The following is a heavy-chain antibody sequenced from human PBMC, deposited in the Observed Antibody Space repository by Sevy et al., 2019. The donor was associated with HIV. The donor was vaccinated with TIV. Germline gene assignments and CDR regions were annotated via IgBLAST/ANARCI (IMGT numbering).Heavy chain of an antibody. V-gene: IGHV3-9*01. CDR3: AKDGGSGSGPSAEYFHH. Sequence: GGSLRLSCAASGFTFDDYAMHWVRQAPGKGLEWVSGISWNSAFIGYADSVKGRLTISRDNAKNSLYLQMNSLKPEDTAFYYSAKDGGSGSGPSAEYFHHWGQGTLVTVSS. CDR2: ISWNSAFI. D-gene: IGHD6-19*01. CDR1: GFTFDDYA. J-gene: IGHJ1*01.